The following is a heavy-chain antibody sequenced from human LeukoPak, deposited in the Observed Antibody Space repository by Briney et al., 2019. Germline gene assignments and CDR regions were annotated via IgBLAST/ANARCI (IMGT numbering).Heavy chain of an antibody. CDR2: ISGSGGST. J-gene: IGHJ6*03. Sequence: PGGSLRLSCAASGFTFSSYGMSWVRQAPGKGLEWVSAISGSGGSTYYADSVKGRFTISRDNSKNTLYLQMNSLRAEDTAVYYCAKAIEDGSGSYYSGYYYYYMDVWGKGTTVTISS. CDR1: GFTFSSYG. V-gene: IGHV3-23*01. CDR3: AKAIEDGSGSYYSGYYYYYMDV. D-gene: IGHD3-10*01.